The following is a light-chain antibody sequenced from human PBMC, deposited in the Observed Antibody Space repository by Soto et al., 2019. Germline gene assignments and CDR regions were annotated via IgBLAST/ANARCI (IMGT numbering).Light chain of an antibody. Sequence: QAVLTQPASVSGSPGQSITTSCTGTSSDVGGYNYVSWYQQHPGKAPKLIIYEVTHRPSGVSSRFYGSRSGNTASLTISGLQAEDEADYYCKSRTTRNTLVFGGGTKVTVL. V-gene: IGLV2-14*01. J-gene: IGLJ3*02. CDR2: EVT. CDR1: SSDVGGYNY. CDR3: KSRTTRNTLV.